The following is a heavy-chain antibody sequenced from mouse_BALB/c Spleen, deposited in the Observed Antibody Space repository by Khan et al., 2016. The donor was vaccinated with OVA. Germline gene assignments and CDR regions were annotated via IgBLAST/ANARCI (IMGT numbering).Heavy chain of an antibody. J-gene: IGHJ3*01. D-gene: IGHD1-1*01. V-gene: IGHV1-7*01. Sequence: QVQLQQSGAELAKPGASVKMSCKASGYTFTSYWMHWVKQRPGQGLEWIGYINPSTGYSEFNQKFKDKATLTADKSSSTAYMQQSSLTSDDATVYYCANHGSTTAWFAYWGQGTLVTVSA. CDR2: INPSTGYS. CDR1: GYTFTSYW. CDR3: ANHGSTTAWFAY.